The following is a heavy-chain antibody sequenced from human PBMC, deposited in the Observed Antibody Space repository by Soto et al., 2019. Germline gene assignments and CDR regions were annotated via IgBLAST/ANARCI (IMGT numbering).Heavy chain of an antibody. D-gene: IGHD5-12*01. CDR1: GFTFSSYW. V-gene: IGHV3-74*01. CDR3: ARVPTGGYDWN. CDR2: INSDGSTT. J-gene: IGHJ4*02. Sequence: EVQLVESGGGLVQPGGSLRLSCAASGFTFSSYWMHWVRQAPGKGLVWVSRINSDGSTTNYADPVKGRFTTSRDNAKNTLYLQMNSLRAEDTAVYYCARVPTGGYDWNWGQGTLVTVSS.